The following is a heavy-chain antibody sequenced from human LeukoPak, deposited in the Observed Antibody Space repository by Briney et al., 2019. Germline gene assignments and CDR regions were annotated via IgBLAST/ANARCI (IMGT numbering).Heavy chain of an antibody. Sequence: SETLSLTCTVSGGSISSGSYYWSWIRQHPGKGLEWIGYIYYSGSTYYNPSLKSRVTISVDTSKNQFSLKLSSATAADTAVYYCARDGSGGYYNWFDPWGQGTLVTVSS. D-gene: IGHD3-10*01. CDR2: IYYSGST. CDR1: GGSISSGSYY. V-gene: IGHV4-31*03. CDR3: ARDGSGGYYNWFDP. J-gene: IGHJ5*02.